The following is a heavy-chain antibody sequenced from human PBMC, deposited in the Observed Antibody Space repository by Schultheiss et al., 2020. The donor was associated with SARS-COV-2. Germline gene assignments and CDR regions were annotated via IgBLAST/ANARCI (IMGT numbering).Heavy chain of an antibody. V-gene: IGHV6-1*01. CDR2: TYYRSKWYN. CDR1: GDSISSNSVA. Sequence: SQTLSLTCDISGDSISSNSVAWNWIRQSPSRGLEWLGGTYYRSKWYNDYAVSVKSRVTINPDTSKNQFSLQLNSVTPEDTAVYYCARVVVGLVFDYWGQGTLVTVSS. D-gene: IGHD3/OR15-3a*01. J-gene: IGHJ4*02. CDR3: ARVVVGLVFDY.